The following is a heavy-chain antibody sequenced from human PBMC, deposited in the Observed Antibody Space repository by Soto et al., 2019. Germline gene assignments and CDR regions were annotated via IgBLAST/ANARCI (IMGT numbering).Heavy chain of an antibody. CDR2: ISGSGVTT. V-gene: IGHV3-23*04. CDR3: AKRTQSQSFFDF. Sequence: EVQLVESGGGLVQPGGSLRLSCAVSGFTFSSYAMNWVRQAPGKGLEWVSSISGSGVTTYYAASVKGRFTISRDNSKNTLFLLLSSLRAEDTAVYYCAKRTQSQSFFDFWGRGTLVTVSS. J-gene: IGHJ2*01. CDR1: GFTFSSYA. D-gene: IGHD4-4*01.